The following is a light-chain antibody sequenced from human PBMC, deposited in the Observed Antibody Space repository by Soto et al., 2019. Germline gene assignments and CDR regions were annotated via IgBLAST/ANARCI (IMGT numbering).Light chain of an antibody. CDR3: QQYNNLPSIT. CDR2: GAS. CDR1: QSVSSN. J-gene: IGKJ5*01. V-gene: IGKV3-15*01. Sequence: EIVMTQSPATLSVSPGERATLSCRASQSVSSNLAWYQQKPGQAPRLLIYGASTRATGIPARFSGSGSGTEFTLTISSLQSEDFAVYYCQQYNNLPSITFGQGTRLEI.